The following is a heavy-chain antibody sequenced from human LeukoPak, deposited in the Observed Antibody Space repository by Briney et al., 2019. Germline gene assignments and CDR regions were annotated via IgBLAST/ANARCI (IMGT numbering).Heavy chain of an antibody. CDR2: ISYDGSNK. CDR1: GFTFSSYG. Sequence: GRSLRLSCAASGFTFSSYGMHWVRQAPGKGLEWVAFISYDGSNKYYADSVKGRFTISRDNSKNTLYLQMNSLRAEDTAVYYCAKRGYSYGFPYYFDYWGQGTLVTVSS. V-gene: IGHV3-30*18. CDR3: AKRGYSYGFPYYFDY. D-gene: IGHD5-18*01. J-gene: IGHJ4*02.